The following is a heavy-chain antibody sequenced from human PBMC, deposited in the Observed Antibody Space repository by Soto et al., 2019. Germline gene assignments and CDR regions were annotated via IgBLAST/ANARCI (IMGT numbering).Heavy chain of an antibody. D-gene: IGHD5-18*01. V-gene: IGHV3-23*01. CDR2: ISGSGGST. Sequence: HPGGSLRLSCAASGFTFSSYAMSWVRQAPGKGLEWVSAISGSGGSTYYADSVKGRFTISRDNSKNTLYLQMNSLRAEDTAVYYCAKDGDTAMVIFYGGSPLAYFDYWGQGTLVTVSS. J-gene: IGHJ4*02. CDR3: AKDGDTAMVIFYGGSPLAYFDY. CDR1: GFTFSSYA.